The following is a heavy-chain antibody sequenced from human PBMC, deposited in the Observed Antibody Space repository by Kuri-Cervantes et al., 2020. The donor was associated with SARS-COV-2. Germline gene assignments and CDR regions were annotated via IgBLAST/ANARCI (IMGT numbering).Heavy chain of an antibody. CDR1: GFTFDDYG. CDR3: AREGHYDFWSGYYEGYWFDP. V-gene: IGHV3-20*04. Sequence: GGSLRLSCAASGFTFDDYGMSWVRQAPGKGLEWVSGINWNGGSTGYADSVKGRFTISRDNAKNSLYLQMNSLRAEGTALYYCAREGHYDFWSGYYEGYWFDPWGQGTLVTVSS. D-gene: IGHD3-3*01. J-gene: IGHJ5*02. CDR2: INWNGGST.